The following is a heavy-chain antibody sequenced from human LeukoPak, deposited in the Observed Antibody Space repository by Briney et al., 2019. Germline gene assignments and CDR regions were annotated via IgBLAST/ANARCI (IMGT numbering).Heavy chain of an antibody. V-gene: IGHV1-69*01. CDR3: ARAYLLETMVVNEYHDAFDI. J-gene: IGHJ3*02. CDR2: IIPIFGTA. Sequence: SVKVSCKASGGTLSSYAISWVRQAPGQGLEWMGGIIPIFGTANYAQKFQGRVTITADESTSTAYMELSSLRSEDTAVYYCARAYLLETMVVNEYHDAFDIWGQGTMVTVSS. CDR1: GGTLSSYA. D-gene: IGHD4-23*01.